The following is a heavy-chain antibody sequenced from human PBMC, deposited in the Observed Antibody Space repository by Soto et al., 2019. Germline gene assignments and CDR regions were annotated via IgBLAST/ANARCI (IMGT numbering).Heavy chain of an antibody. Sequence: SETLSLTCAVYGGSFSGYYWSWIRQPPGKGLEWIGDINHSGSTNYNPSLKSRVTISVDTSKNQFSLKLSSVTAADTAVYYCARVRIAAAGSIGVIYYYYGMDVWGEGAMVTVYS. CDR2: INHSGST. J-gene: IGHJ6*04. V-gene: IGHV4-34*01. D-gene: IGHD6-13*01. CDR1: GGSFSGYY. CDR3: ARVRIAAAGSIGVIYYYYGMDV.